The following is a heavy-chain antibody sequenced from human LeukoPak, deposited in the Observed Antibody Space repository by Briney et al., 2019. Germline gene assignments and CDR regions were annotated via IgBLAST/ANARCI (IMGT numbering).Heavy chain of an antibody. CDR3: AIVPYGSGTRGGFDY. CDR1: GFIFSNYA. Sequence: GGTPRLSCATSGFIFSNYAVNWVRQAPGKGLEWVSISGSGDTTYYADSVKGRFTISRDNSKNTLYLQMNSLRAEDTAVYYCAIVPYGSGTRGGFDYWGQGTLVTVSS. V-gene: IGHV3-23*01. D-gene: IGHD3-10*01. CDR2: SGSGDTT. J-gene: IGHJ4*02.